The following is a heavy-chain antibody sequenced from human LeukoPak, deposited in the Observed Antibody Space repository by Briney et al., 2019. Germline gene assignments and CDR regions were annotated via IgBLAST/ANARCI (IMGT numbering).Heavy chain of an antibody. D-gene: IGHD1-14*01. CDR3: VKDRGNHTTDY. CDR2: IYTSGST. CDR1: GGSISSGSYY. V-gene: IGHV4-61*02. Sequence: PSETLSLTCTVSGGSISSGSYYWSWIRQPAGKGLEWNGRIYTSGSTNYNPPLKSRVTMSVDTSKKQFSLKLSSVTAADTAVYYCVKDRGNHTTDYWGQGTLVTVSS. J-gene: IGHJ4*02.